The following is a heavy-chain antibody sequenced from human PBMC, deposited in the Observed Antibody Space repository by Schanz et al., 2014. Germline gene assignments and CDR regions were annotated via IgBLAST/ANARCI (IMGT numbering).Heavy chain of an antibody. CDR1: GYTFTSYG. CDR2: ISAYNGNT. D-gene: IGHD6-19*01. Sequence: QVQLVQSGAEVKKPGASVKVSCKASGYTFTSYGINWVRQAPGQGLEWMGWISAYNGNTNYAQKLQGRVTMTTDTATSTAYMELRSLRSDDPAVYYCARGGYSSGWYDRDIAHFDYWGQGTLGTVSS. J-gene: IGHJ4*02. V-gene: IGHV1-18*01. CDR3: ARGGYSSGWYDRDIAHFDY.